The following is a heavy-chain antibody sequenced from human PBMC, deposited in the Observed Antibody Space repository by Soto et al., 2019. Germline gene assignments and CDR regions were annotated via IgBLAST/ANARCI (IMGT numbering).Heavy chain of an antibody. D-gene: IGHD2-15*01. CDR2: INPSDGST. Sequence: QVQLVQSGAEMKKPGASMQLSCKTSGYTFTSYYIHWVRQAPGQGLEWMGVINPSDGSTSYPQEFRGRVTMTRDMSTSTVYMELSSLRSEDTAVYFCARWGGYCSGGSCYNLRDWGQGTHLTVSS. CDR1: GYTFTSYY. J-gene: IGHJ4*02. V-gene: IGHV1-46*03. CDR3: ARWGGYCSGGSCYNLRD.